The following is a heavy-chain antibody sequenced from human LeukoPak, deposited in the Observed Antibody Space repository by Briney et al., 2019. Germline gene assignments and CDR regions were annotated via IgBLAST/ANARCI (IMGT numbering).Heavy chain of an antibody. D-gene: IGHD5-12*01. J-gene: IGHJ4*02. CDR1: GYTFSAYY. CDR3: ARGGGYDEFDY. CDR2: INPNSGGT. Sequence: AASVKVSCKASGYTFSAYYMHWVRQAPGQGLEWMGWINPNSGGTNYAQKFQGRATMTRDTSISTAYMDLSRLRSDDTAVYYCARGGGYDEFDYWGQGTLVTVSS. V-gene: IGHV1-2*02.